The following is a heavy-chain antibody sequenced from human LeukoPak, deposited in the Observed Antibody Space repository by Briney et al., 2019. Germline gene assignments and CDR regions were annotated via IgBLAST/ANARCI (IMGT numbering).Heavy chain of an antibody. Sequence: GGSLRLSCAASGFTFSSYAMSWFRQAPGKGLEWVSAISGSGGSTYYADSVKGRFTISRDNSKNTLYLQMNSLRAEDTAVYYCAKDPRIEMATISRISWGQGTLVTVSS. V-gene: IGHV3-23*01. CDR1: GFTFSSYA. J-gene: IGHJ4*02. CDR2: ISGSGGST. D-gene: IGHD5-24*01. CDR3: AKDPRIEMATISRIS.